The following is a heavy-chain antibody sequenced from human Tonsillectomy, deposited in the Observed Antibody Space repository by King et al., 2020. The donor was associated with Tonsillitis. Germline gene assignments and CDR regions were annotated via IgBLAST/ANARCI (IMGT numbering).Heavy chain of an antibody. CDR2: IYSGGST. CDR3: ARGGFGELFPYWYFDL. J-gene: IGHJ2*01. CDR1: GFTVSSNY. Sequence: VQLVESGGGLIQPGGSLRLSCAASGFTVSSNYMSWVRQAPGKGLEWVSVIYSGGSTYYADSVKGRFTISRDNSKNTLYLQMNSLRAKDTAVYYCARGGFGELFPYWYFDLWGRGTLVTVSS. V-gene: IGHV3-53*01. D-gene: IGHD3-10*01.